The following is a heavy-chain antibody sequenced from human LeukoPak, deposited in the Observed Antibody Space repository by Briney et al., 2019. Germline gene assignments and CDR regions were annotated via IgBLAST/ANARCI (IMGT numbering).Heavy chain of an antibody. CDR2: ISYDGSNK. CDR1: GFTFSSYA. D-gene: IGHD1-14*01. CDR3: ARAPRTANHVDY. V-gene: IGHV3-30*04. Sequence: GGSLRLSCAASGFTFSSYAMHWVRQAPGKGLEWVAVISYDGSNKYYADSVKGRFTISKDNSKNTLYLQMNSLRAEDTAVYYCARAPRTANHVDYWGQGTLVTVSS. J-gene: IGHJ4*02.